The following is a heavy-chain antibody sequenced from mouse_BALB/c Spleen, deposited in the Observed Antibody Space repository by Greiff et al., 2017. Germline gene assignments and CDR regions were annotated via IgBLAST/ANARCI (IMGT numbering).Heavy chain of an antibody. D-gene: IGHD1-2*01. Sequence: EVQLVESGGGLVQPGGSRKLSCAASGFTFSSFGMHWVRQAPEKGLEWVAYISSGSSTIYYADTVKGRFTISRDNPKNTLFLQMTSLRSEDTAMYYCARGTTATVRAMDYWGQGTSVTVSS. CDR3: ARGTTATVRAMDY. V-gene: IGHV5-17*02. CDR2: ISSGSSTI. CDR1: GFTFSSFG. J-gene: IGHJ4*01.